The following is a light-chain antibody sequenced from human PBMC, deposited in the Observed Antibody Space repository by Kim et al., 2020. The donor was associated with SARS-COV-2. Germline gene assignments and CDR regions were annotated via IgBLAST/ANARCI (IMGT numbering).Light chain of an antibody. CDR2: DEI. Sequence: QSSTPSTTRTSSDVAYKYVSCYHQHPAKDPQIIINDEINRPPGVSPRFFGSTSGDTASLIIVGVQAEDEDDYYCSTYTRSTTSYVFGTGTKVTVL. J-gene: IGLJ1*01. V-gene: IGLV2-14*03. CDR1: SSDVAYKY. CDR3: STYTRSTTSYV.